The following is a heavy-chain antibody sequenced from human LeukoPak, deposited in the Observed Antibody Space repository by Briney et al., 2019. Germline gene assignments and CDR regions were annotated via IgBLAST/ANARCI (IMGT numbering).Heavy chain of an antibody. D-gene: IGHD3-9*01. V-gene: IGHV4-59*08. J-gene: IGHJ4*02. CDR3: ARHYTITYFDPYYFDY. CDR2: IYYSGNT. Sequence: SETLSLTCSVSGGSISSYYWSWIRQPPGKGLEWIGYIYYSGNTNYNPSLKRRVTISVDTSKNQFSLKLSSVTAADTAVYYCARHYTITYFDPYYFDYWGQGTLVTVSS. CDR1: GGSISSYY.